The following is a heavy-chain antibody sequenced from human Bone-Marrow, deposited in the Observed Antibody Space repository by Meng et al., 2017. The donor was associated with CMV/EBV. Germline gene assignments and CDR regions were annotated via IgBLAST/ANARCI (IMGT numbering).Heavy chain of an antibody. CDR2: ISYDGSNK. J-gene: IGHJ6*02. CDR1: GYTFSSYA. Sequence: GESLKISCAASGYTFSSYAMHWVRQAPGKGLEWVAVISYDGSNKYYADSVKGRFTISRDNSKNTLYPQMNSLRAEDTAVYYCARGALGYCSSTSCYASTVTINYGMDVWDQGTTVTVSS. D-gene: IGHD2-2*01. V-gene: IGHV3-30*04. CDR3: ARGALGYCSSTSCYASTVTINYGMDV.